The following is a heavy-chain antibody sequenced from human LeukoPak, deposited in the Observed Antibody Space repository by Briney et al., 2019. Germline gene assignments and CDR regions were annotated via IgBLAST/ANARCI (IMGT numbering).Heavy chain of an antibody. CDR2: IHTIADI. D-gene: IGHD1-26*01. Sequence: LETLSLTCTLSCASITSYYWTWIRQPPRRERAWIGYIHTIADINFNPSLTSRVTISLDASKRQFSLKLNSVSAADTAIYYCARSPFVGGVGATSWYFDLWGRGALVTVSS. V-gene: IGHV4-4*08. J-gene: IGHJ2*01. CDR3: ARSPFVGGVGATSWYFDL. CDR1: CASITSYY.